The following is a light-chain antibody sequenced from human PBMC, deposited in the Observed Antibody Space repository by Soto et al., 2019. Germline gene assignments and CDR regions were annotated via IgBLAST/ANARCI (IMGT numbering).Light chain of an antibody. CDR3: QQLNSYALT. CDR1: QGISSY. V-gene: IGKV1-9*01. J-gene: IGKJ4*01. CDR2: AAS. Sequence: DIQLTQSPSFLSASVRDRVTITCRASQGISSYLAWFQQKAGKAPKLLIYAASTLQSGVPSRFSGSGSGTEFTLTVGSLQPEDCATYYCQQLNSYALTVGGGTKVEIK.